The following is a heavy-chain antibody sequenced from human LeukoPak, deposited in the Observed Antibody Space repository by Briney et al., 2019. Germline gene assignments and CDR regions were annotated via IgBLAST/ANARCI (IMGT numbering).Heavy chain of an antibody. D-gene: IGHD4-11*01. Sequence: PGGSLRLSCAASGFTFSSYSMNWVRQAPGKGLEWVSSISSSSSYIYYADSVKGRFTISRDNAKNSLYLQMNSLRAEDTAVYYCARDRHRDYSNPYYFDYWGQGTLVTVSS. CDR3: ARDRHRDYSNPYYFDY. CDR2: ISSSSSYI. J-gene: IGHJ4*02. CDR1: GFTFSSYS. V-gene: IGHV3-21*01.